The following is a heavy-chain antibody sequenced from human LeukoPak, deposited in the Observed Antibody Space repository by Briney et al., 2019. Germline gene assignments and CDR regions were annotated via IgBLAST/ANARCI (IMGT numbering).Heavy chain of an antibody. V-gene: IGHV3-21*01. D-gene: IGHD3-22*01. Sequence: GGSLRLSCAASGFTFSSCSMNWVRQAPGKGLEWVSSISSSSSYIYYADSVKGRFTISRDNAKNLLYLQMNSLRAEDTAVYYCARDKVDSSGYYDAFDIWGQGTMVTVSS. CDR2: ISSSSSYI. CDR1: GFTFSSCS. J-gene: IGHJ3*02. CDR3: ARDKVDSSGYYDAFDI.